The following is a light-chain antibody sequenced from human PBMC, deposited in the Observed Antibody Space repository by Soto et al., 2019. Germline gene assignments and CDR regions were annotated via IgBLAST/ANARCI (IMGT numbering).Light chain of an antibody. Sequence: EIVMTQSPATLSVSPGERASLSCRASQSVGSNLAWYQQTAGQAPRLLIYGASTRATGIPARFSGSGSGTEFTLTISVLQSEDFAVYSCQQYTNWPYTFGQGTNLEIK. J-gene: IGKJ2*01. CDR2: GAS. CDR1: QSVGSN. CDR3: QQYTNWPYT. V-gene: IGKV3-15*01.